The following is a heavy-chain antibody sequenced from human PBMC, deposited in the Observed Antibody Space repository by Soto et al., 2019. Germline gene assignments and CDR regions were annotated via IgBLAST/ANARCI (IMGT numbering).Heavy chain of an antibody. V-gene: IGHV1-69*01. J-gene: IGHJ6*02. Sequence: QVQLVQSGAEVKKPGSSVKVSCKASGGTFSSYAISWVRQAPGQGLEWMVGIIPIFGTANYAQKFQGRVTITADESTSTAYMELSSLRSEDTAVYYCARSARYCSGGSCFADYYYYGMDVWGQGTTVTVSS. CDR3: ARSARYCSGGSCFADYYYYGMDV. CDR2: IIPIFGTA. CDR1: GGTFSSYA. D-gene: IGHD2-15*01.